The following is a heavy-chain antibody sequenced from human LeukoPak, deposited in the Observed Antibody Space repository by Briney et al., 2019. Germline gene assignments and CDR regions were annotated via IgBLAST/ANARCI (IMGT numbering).Heavy chain of an antibody. Sequence: GGSLRLSCAASGFTFSSYSMNCVRQAPGKGLEWDSFISSSSSSRYDADSVQGRFTISRDNANDSLYLQMNSLRAEDTAVYYCARDWDRSGYIYGYLYYYCMDVGGQGTTVTVSS. CDR3: ARDWDRSGYIYGYLYYYCMDV. J-gene: IGHJ6*02. D-gene: IGHD5-18*01. CDR2: ISSSSSSR. CDR1: GFTFSSYS. V-gene: IGHV3-21*01.